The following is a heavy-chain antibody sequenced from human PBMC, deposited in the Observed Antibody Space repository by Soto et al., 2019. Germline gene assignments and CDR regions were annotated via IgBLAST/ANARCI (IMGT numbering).Heavy chain of an antibody. D-gene: IGHD3-22*01. J-gene: IGHJ4*02. CDR1: GNTFSTYG. V-gene: IGHV1-18*04. CDR2: ISSDNGAR. Sequence: QIQLVQSAPEVKTPGASVKVSCRASGNTFSTYGFTWVRQAPGQGVERVVWISSDNGARYYAQKFQGKVTLTTDSSTMTSYMELRSLRSDDTAVYYCATCRSGYCYMSLDFWGQGTLVTVSS. CDR3: ATCRSGYCYMSLDF.